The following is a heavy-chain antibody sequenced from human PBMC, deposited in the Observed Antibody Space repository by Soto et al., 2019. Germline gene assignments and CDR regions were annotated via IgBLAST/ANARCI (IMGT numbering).Heavy chain of an antibody. CDR1: GASISGSYCY. CDR3: ATSQKGYNWNYFDH. D-gene: IGHD1-20*01. Sequence: KASETLSLTCAVSGASISGSYCYWAWLRQSPGKGPEWIGSVFYTGFTSYNPSLESRVSVSVDTSKSQFSLKLGAVTAADTAVYYCATSQKGYNWNYFDHWGQGALVTVSS. J-gene: IGHJ4*02. V-gene: IGHV4-39*01. CDR2: VFYTGFT.